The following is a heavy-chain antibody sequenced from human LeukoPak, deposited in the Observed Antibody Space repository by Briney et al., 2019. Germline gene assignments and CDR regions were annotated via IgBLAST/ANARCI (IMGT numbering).Heavy chain of an antibody. CDR3: ARDHVAVDP. V-gene: IGHV3-48*02. CDR1: GFTFSSYS. J-gene: IGHJ5*02. Sequence: GGSLRLSCAASGFTFSSYSMNWVRQAPGKGLEWVSYISSSSSTIYYADSVKVRFTISRDNVKNSVYLQMNSLRDEDTAVYYCARDHVAVDPWRQGTLVTVSS. CDR2: ISSSSSTI. D-gene: IGHD6-19*01.